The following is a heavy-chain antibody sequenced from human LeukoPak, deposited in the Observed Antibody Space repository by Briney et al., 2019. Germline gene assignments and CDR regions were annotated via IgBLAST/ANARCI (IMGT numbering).Heavy chain of an antibody. CDR2: ISWNSGSI. D-gene: IGHD1-26*01. V-gene: IGHV3-9*01. J-gene: IGHJ6*02. Sequence: AGGSLRLSCAASGFTFDDYAMHWVRQAPGKGLEWVSGISWNSGSIGYADSVKGRFTISRDNAKNSLYLQMNSLRAEDTALYYCAKDIESTMGAQDGMDVWGQGTTVTVSS. CDR3: AKDIESTMGAQDGMDV. CDR1: GFTFDDYA.